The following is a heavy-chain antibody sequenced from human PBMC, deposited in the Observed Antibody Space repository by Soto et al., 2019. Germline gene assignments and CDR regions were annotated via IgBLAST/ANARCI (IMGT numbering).Heavy chain of an antibody. D-gene: IGHD2-15*01. CDR3: AARVVAAHYYYHGMDV. CDR2: IVVGSGNT. CDR1: GFTFTSSA. Sequence: SVKVSCKASGFTFTSSAVQWVRQARGQRLEWIGWIVVGSGNTNYAQKFQERVTITRDMSTSTAYMELSSLRSEDTAVYYCAARVVAAHYYYHGMDVWGQGTTVTAP. J-gene: IGHJ6*02. V-gene: IGHV1-58*01.